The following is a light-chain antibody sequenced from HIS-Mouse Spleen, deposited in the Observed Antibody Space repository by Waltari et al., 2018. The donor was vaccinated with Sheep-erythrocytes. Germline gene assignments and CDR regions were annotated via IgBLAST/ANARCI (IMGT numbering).Light chain of an antibody. CDR2: DVS. CDR3: CSYAGSYNHV. CDR1: GSDVGGSNY. Sequence: QSALPQPRSVCGSPGESVSISCTATGSDVGGSNYVSWYQQHPGKAPNLMIYDVSKRPSGVPDRFSGSKSGNTASLTISGLQAEDEADYYCCSYAGSYNHVFATGTKVTVL. V-gene: IGLV2-11*01. J-gene: IGLJ1*01.